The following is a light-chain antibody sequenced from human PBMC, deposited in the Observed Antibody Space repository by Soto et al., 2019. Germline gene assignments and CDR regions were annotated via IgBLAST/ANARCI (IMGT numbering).Light chain of an antibody. J-gene: IGLJ6*01. CDR1: SSDVGDYNY. CDR2: AVS. Sequence: QSALTQPASVSGSPGQSITISCTGTSSDVGDYNYVSWYQQHPGKAPKLMISAVSNRPSGVSDRFSGSKSGNTASLTISGLHAEDEADYYCSYMRNSLYVFGTGTQLTVL. CDR3: SYMRNSLYV. V-gene: IGLV2-14*01.